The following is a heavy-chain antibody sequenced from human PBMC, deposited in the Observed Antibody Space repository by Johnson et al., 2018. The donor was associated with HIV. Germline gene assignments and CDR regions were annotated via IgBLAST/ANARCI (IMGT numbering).Heavy chain of an antibody. J-gene: IGHJ3*01. D-gene: IGHD5-12*01. V-gene: IGHV3-30*04. CDR2: ISYDGSNK. Sequence: QVQLVESGGGLVQPGGSLRLSCAASGFTFSSYAMHWVRQAPGKGLEWVAVISYDGSNKYYADSVKGRFTISRDNSKNTLYLQMNSLRVEDTAVYYCARYPIRDDAFDVWGQGTMVTVSS. CDR1: GFTFSSYA. CDR3: ARYPIRDDAFDV.